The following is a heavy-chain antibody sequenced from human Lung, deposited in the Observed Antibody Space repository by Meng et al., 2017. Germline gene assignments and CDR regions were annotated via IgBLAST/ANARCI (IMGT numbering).Heavy chain of an antibody. CDR2: INHSGST. J-gene: IGHJ4*02. Sequence: QAQLQQGCAGLLKPSEPLSLTCVVPGGSFSDYYWSCIRQPPGKGLEWIGEINHSGSTNYNPALESRATISVDTSQNNLSLKLSSGTAADSAVYYCARGPTTMAHDFDYWGQGTLVTVSS. D-gene: IGHD4-11*01. CDR3: ARGPTTMAHDFDY. V-gene: IGHV4-34*01. CDR1: GGSFSDYY.